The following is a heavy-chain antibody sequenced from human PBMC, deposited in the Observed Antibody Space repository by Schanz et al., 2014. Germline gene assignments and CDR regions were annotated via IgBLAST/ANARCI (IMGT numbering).Heavy chain of an antibody. D-gene: IGHD6-13*01. CDR1: GFTFSGYS. V-gene: IGHV3-74*02. J-gene: IGHJ4*02. CDR3: VSQTGSPNY. CDR2: IKSDGSST. Sequence: EVQLVESGGGLVQPGGSLRLSCAASGFTFSGYSMNWVRQVPGKGLVWVSRIKSDGSSTSYADSVKGRFTISRDNAKNSLYLQMNSLRAEDTAVYYCVSQTGSPNYWGQGTLVTVSS.